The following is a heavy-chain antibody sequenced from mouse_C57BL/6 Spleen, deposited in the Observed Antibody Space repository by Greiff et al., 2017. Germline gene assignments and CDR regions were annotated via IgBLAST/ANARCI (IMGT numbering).Heavy chain of an antibody. J-gene: IGHJ4*01. Sequence: VQLQQSGAELVRPGASVTLSCKASGYTFTDYEMHWVKQTPVHGLEWIGAIDPETGGTAYNQKFKGKAILTADKSSSTAYMELRSLTSEDSAVYYCTRYTDSSCYPYAMDYWGQGTSVTVSS. CDR2: IDPETGGT. V-gene: IGHV1-15*01. D-gene: IGHD3-2*02. CDR3: TRYTDSSCYPYAMDY. CDR1: GYTFTDYE.